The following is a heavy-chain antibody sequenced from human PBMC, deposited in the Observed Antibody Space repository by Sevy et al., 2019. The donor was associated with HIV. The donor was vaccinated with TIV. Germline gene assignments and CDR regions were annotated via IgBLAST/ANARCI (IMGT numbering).Heavy chain of an antibody. CDR1: GYTFTSYG. J-gene: IGHJ5*02. V-gene: IGHV1-18*04. D-gene: IGHD3-10*01. CDR3: ARVGGFGELLYWDNWFDP. CDR2: ISAYNGNT. Sequence: ASVKVSCKASGYTFTSYGISWVRQAPGQGLEWMGWISAYNGNTNYAQKLQGRVTMTTDTSTSTAYMGLRSLRSDDTAVYYCARVGGFGELLYWDNWFDPWGQGTLVTVSS.